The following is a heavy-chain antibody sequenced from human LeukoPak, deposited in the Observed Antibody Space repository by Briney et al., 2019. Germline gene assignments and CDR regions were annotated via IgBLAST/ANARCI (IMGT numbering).Heavy chain of an antibody. Sequence: GASVKVSCKASGGTFSSYAISWGRQAPGQGLEWMGGIIPIFGTANYAQKFQGRVTITADESTSTAYMELSSLRSEDTAVYYCASEQQLSHGWFDPWGQGTLVTVSS. J-gene: IGHJ5*02. D-gene: IGHD6-13*01. CDR3: ASEQQLSHGWFDP. CDR2: IIPIFGTA. V-gene: IGHV1-69*13. CDR1: GGTFSSYA.